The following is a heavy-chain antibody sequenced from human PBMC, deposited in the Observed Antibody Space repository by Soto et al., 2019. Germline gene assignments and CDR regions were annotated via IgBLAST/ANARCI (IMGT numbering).Heavy chain of an antibody. J-gene: IGHJ5*02. V-gene: IGHV1-69*06. CDR1: GGTFSSYA. D-gene: IGHD2-15*01. CDR3: ARGCSGGSCYATNWFDP. CDR2: IIPIFGTA. Sequence: SVKVSCKASGGTFSSYAISWVRQAPGQGLEWMGGIIPIFGTANYAQKFQGRVTITADKSTSTAYMELSSLRSEDTAVYYCARGCSGGSCYATNWFDPWGQGALVTVSS.